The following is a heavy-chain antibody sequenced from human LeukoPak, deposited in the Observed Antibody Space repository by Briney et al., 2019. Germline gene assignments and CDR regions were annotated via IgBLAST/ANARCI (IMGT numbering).Heavy chain of an antibody. CDR3: ARHYNTYQRGWLDP. CDR1: GNSFTNYW. D-gene: IGHD3-10*01. J-gene: IGHJ5*02. CDR2: IYPGDSDT. V-gene: IGHV5-51*01. Sequence: GESLKISWKGSGNSFTNYWIGWVRQMPGKGLEWMGIIYPGDSDTRYSPSFQGQVTISADKSISTAYLQWSSLKVSDTAIYYCARHYNTYQRGWLDPWGQGTLVTVSS.